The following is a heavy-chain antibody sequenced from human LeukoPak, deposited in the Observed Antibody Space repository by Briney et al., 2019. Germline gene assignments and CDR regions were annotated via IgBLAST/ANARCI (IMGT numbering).Heavy chain of an antibody. CDR3: ARVDYGTATNWFDP. Sequence: PSETLSLTCTVSGGSIGTFYWSRIRQPPGKGLEWIGYVYYSGTTNYNPSLKSRLSMSVDTSKNQFSLNLSSVTAADTGVYFCARVDYGTATNWFDPWGQGILVTVSS. CDR2: VYYSGTT. V-gene: IGHV4-59*01. CDR1: GGSIGTFY. D-gene: IGHD4/OR15-4a*01. J-gene: IGHJ5*02.